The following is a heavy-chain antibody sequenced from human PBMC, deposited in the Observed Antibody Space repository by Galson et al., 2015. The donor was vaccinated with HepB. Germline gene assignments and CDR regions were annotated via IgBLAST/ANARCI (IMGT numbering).Heavy chain of an antibody. Sequence: SLRLSCAASGFTFSDYYMSWIRQAPGKGLEWVSYISSSSSYTNYADSVKGRFTISRDNAKNSLYLQMNSLRAEDTAVYYCARARYSYGSGYFDYWGQGTLVTVSS. D-gene: IGHD5-18*01. CDR3: ARARYSYGSGYFDY. CDR1: GFTFSDYY. J-gene: IGHJ4*02. CDR2: ISSSSSYT. V-gene: IGHV3-11*05.